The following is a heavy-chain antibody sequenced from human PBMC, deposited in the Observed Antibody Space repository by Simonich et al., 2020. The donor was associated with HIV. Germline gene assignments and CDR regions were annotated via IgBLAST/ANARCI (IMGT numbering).Heavy chain of an antibody. V-gene: IGHV4-34*01. Sequence: QVQLQQWGAGLLKPSETLSLTCAVYNGSFSGDFWSWIRQPQGKGLEWIGEINHFGCTNNNPSLKSRVTISVDTSKNQFSLRLSSVTAADTAVYYCARRRILTTYYFRDYYYYMDVWGEGTTVTVSS. J-gene: IGHJ6*03. CDR2: INHFGCT. CDR3: ARRRILTTYYFRDYYYYMDV. D-gene: IGHD3-9*01. CDR1: NGSFSGDF.